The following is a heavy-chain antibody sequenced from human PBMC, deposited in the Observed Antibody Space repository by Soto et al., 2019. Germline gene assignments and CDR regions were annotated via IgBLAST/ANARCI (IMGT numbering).Heavy chain of an antibody. D-gene: IGHD6-13*01. CDR2: IYTGGST. CDR1: GFIVSSNY. J-gene: IGHJ4*02. V-gene: IGHV3-53*01. Sequence: EGSLRLSCAASGFIVSSNYMSWVRQAPGKGLEWVAVIYTGGSTYYADSVKGRFTISRDNSKNTLFLQMNSLRAEDTAVYYCARVETLSAGVHYWGQGTLVT. CDR3: ARVETLSAGVHY.